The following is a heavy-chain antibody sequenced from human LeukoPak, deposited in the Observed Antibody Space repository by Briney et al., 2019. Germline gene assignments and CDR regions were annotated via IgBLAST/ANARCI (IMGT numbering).Heavy chain of an antibody. Sequence: SETLSLTCTVSGGSISSSSYYWGWIRQPPGKGLEWIGSIYYSGITYYNPSLKSRVTISVDTSKNQFSLKLSSVTAADTAVYYCARSIAAAGMDVGGKGTTVTVSS. CDR1: GGSISSSSYY. J-gene: IGHJ6*04. V-gene: IGHV4-39*07. CDR3: ARSIAAAGMDV. CDR2: IYYSGIT. D-gene: IGHD6-13*01.